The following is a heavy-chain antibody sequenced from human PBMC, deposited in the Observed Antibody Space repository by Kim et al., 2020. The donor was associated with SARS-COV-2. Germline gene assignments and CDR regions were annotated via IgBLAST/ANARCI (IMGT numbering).Heavy chain of an antibody. CDR3: TTDYT. V-gene: IGHV3-15*01. J-gene: IGHJ5*02. Sequence: GGSLRLSCAASGFTFSNAWMSWVRQAPGKGLEWVSRIKSKTDGGTTDYAAPVKGRFTISRDDSKNTLYLQMNSLKTEDTAVYYCTTDYTWGQGTLVTVSS. CDR1: GFTFSNAW. CDR2: IKSKTDGGTT.